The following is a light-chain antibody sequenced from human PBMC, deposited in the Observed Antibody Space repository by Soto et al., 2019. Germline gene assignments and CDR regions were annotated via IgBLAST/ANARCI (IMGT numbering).Light chain of an antibody. CDR3: QQYDDSARYI. Sequence: EIGLTQSPGTLSLSPGERATLSCRASQNINAKFSAWYQQKPGQPPSLLVFATSTRASGVPDRFSGSGSGRDFTLTISRLEPEDSALYFCQQYDDSARYIFGQGT. CDR1: QNINAKF. CDR2: ATS. J-gene: IGKJ2*01. V-gene: IGKV3-20*01.